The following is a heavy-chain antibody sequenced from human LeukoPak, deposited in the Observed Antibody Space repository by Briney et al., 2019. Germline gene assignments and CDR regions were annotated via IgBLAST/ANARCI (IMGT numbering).Heavy chain of an antibody. V-gene: IGHV3-66*01. Sequence: GGSLRLSCAASGFTVSSNYMSWVRQAPGKGLEWVSVIYSGGSTYYADSVKGRFTISRDNSKNTLYLQMNSLRAEDTAVYYCARDQVYSSRGGMGLDPWGQGTLVTVSS. D-gene: IGHD6-13*01. J-gene: IGHJ5*02. CDR3: ARDQVYSSRGGMGLDP. CDR1: GFTVSSNY. CDR2: IYSGGST.